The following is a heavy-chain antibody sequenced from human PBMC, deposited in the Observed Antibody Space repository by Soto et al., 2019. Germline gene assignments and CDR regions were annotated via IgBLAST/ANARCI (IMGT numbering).Heavy chain of an antibody. V-gene: IGHV4-31*03. CDR2: IYKTGAT. J-gene: IGHJ4*02. Sequence: SETLSLTCSVSGGSISRGGYYWSWIRQRPGEGLQYIGYIYKTGATYYKPSLKSRISISADTSKNQFTLKLNSVTAADTAVYYCARIAVPGASYWGQGTLVTVSS. D-gene: IGHD7-27*01. CDR3: ARIAVPGASY. CDR1: GGSISRGGYY.